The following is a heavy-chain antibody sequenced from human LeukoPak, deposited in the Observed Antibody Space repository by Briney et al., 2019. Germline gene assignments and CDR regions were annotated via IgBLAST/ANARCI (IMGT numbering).Heavy chain of an antibody. J-gene: IGHJ4*02. CDR1: GFPFSSYA. V-gene: IGHV3-64*04. CDR3: ARDCDYGNTSGMRCY. Sequence: GGSLRLSCSASGFPFSSYAMHWVRQAPGKGLEYVSAISDSGGSTYYADSVKGRFTISRDNSKNTLFLQINSLRVEDTAIYYCARDCDYGNTSGMRCYWGQGTLVTVSS. CDR2: ISDSGGST. D-gene: IGHD4-17*01.